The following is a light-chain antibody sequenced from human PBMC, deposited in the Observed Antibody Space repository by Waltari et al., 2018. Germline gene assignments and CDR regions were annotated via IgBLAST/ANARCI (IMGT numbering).Light chain of an antibody. CDR2: VNSDGSH. Sequence: QLVLTQSPSASASLGASVKFTCTLSSGHSSNIIAWHQQQPEKGPRYLMKVNSDGSHSQGDGVPGRFSGSGSGTERDLTISSVQSEDEADYYCQTGGHGTWVFGGGTKLTVL. V-gene: IGLV4-69*01. J-gene: IGLJ3*02. CDR3: QTGGHGTWV. CDR1: SGHSSNI.